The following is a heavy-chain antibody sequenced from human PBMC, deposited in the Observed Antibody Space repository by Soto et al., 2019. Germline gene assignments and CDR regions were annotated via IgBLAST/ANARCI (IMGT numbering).Heavy chain of an antibody. CDR1: GGSISSGGYY. V-gene: IGHV4-31*03. D-gene: IGHD3-3*01. CDR3: ARDGVEYDFWGGIENPDYYYGMDV. CDR2: IYYSGST. J-gene: IGHJ6*02. Sequence: QVQLQESGPGLVKPSQTLSLTCTVSGGSISSGGYYWSWIRQHPGKCLEWIGYIYYSGSTYYNPSFQSRVTISVDPSKDELSLKLSAVTAADTAVYYCARDGVEYDFWGGIENPDYYYGMDVWCQGTTVTVSS.